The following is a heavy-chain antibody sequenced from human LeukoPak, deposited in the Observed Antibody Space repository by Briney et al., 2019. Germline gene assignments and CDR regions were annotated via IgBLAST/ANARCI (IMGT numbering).Heavy chain of an antibody. CDR1: GESTSGYY. CDR2: IYSSGSA. V-gene: IGHV4-4*07. D-gene: IGHD6-19*01. Sequence: SETLSLTCTVPGESTSGYYWSWIRQPAEKGLEWIGRIYSSGSANYNPSLKSRVTMSLDTSKKQFYLQMNSVTAADTAIYYCARERSSGLALWGQGALVTVSS. J-gene: IGHJ5*02. CDR3: ARERSSGLAL.